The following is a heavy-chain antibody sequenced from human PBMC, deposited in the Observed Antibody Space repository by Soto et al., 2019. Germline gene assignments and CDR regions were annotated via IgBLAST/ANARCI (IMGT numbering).Heavy chain of an antibody. CDR2: ISSSSSYI. CDR1: GFTFSSYS. CDR3: ARSVSRGGIAAAGTVY. D-gene: IGHD6-13*01. Sequence: EVQLVESGGGLVKPGGSLRLSCAASGFTFSSYSMNWVRQAPGKGLEWVSSISSSSSYIYYADSVKGRFTISRDNAKNSLYLQMNSLRAEDTAVYYCARSVSRGGIAAAGTVYWGQGTLVTVSS. V-gene: IGHV3-21*01. J-gene: IGHJ4*02.